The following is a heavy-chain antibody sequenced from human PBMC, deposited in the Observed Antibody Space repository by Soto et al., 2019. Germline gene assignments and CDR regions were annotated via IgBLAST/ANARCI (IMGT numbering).Heavy chain of an antibody. J-gene: IGHJ4*02. V-gene: IGHV3-23*01. CDR3: AKRDSAKEYYFDS. Sequence: GGSLRLSCAASGFTFRSYAMSWVRQAPGKGLEWVSTFSGTGSRTYYANSVKGRLTISRDNSKNTLYLQMNSLRAEDTAVYHCAKRDSAKEYYFDSWGQGTLVTVSS. CDR2: FSGTGSRT. D-gene: IGHD3-10*01. CDR1: GFTFRSYA.